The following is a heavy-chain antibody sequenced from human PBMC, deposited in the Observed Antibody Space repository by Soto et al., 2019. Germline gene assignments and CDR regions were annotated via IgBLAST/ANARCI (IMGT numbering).Heavy chain of an antibody. CDR2: ISGSGTT. CDR1: GFSFSGFTFSRYA. J-gene: IGHJ4*02. D-gene: IGHD4-17*01. V-gene: IGHV3-23*01. Sequence: GGSLRLSCAASGFSFSGFTFSRYAMTWVRQAPGKGLEWVSVISGSGTTFYADSVKGRFTTSRDNSKNTVYLQMNSLRDEDTAVYECVGTYDDSRNLDFWGQGALVTVSS. CDR3: VGTYDDSRNLDF.